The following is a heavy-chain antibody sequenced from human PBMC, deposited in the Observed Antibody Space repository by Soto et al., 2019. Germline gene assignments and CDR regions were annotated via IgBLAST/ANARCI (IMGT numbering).Heavy chain of an antibody. CDR2: ISYDGSNK. Sequence: QVQLVESGGGVVQPGRSLRLSCAASGFTFSSYGMHWVRQAPGKGLEWVAVISYDGSNKYYADSVKGRFTISRDNSKNTLYLQMNSLRAEDTAVYYCARDLGPPPVYYYGMDVWGQGTTVTVSS. CDR1: GFTFSSYG. J-gene: IGHJ6*02. CDR3: ARDLGPPPVYYYGMDV. V-gene: IGHV3-30*03.